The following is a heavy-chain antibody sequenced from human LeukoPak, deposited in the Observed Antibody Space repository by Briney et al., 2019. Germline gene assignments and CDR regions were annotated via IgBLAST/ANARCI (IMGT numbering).Heavy chain of an antibody. J-gene: IGHJ4*02. V-gene: IGHV4-34*01. D-gene: IGHD6-6*01. CDR2: INHSGST. Sequence: KPSETLSLTCAVYGGSFSGYYWSWIRQPPGKGLEWIGEINHSGSTNYNPSLKSRVTISVDTSKNQFPLKLSSVTAADTAVYYCARGHGQLAFWGQGTLVTVSS. CDR3: ARGHGQLAF. CDR1: GGSFSGYY.